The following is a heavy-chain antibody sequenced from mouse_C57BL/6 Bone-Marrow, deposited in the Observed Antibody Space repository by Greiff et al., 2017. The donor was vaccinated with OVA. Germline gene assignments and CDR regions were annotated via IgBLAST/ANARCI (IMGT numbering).Heavy chain of an antibody. CDR1: GYTFTSYW. J-gene: IGHJ3*01. Sequence: QVQLQQPGAELVKPGASVKLSCKASGYTFTSYWMHWVKQRPGQGLEWIGMIHPNSGSTNYNEKFKSKATLTVDKSSSTAYMQLSSLTSEDAAVYYCIYYDYEGAWFAYWGQGTLVTVSA. CDR3: IYYDYEGAWFAY. V-gene: IGHV1-64*01. D-gene: IGHD2-4*01. CDR2: IHPNSGST.